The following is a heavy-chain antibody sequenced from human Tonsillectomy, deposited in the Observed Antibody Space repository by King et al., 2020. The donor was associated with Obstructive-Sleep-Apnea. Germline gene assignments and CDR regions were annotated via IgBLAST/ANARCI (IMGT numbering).Heavy chain of an antibody. CDR2: ISWNSVNI. CDR1: GFTFDDYA. V-gene: IGHV3-9*01. D-gene: IGHD6-19*01. J-gene: IGHJ3*02. Sequence: EVQLVESGGGLVQPGRSLRLSCAASGFTFDDYAMHWVRQAPGRGLEWVSGISWNSVNIGYADSVKGRFTISRDNAKNSLYLQMNSPGADDTAFYYCAKDVNEGPVAGGFDIWGQGTMVTVSS. CDR3: AKDVNEGPVAGGFDI.